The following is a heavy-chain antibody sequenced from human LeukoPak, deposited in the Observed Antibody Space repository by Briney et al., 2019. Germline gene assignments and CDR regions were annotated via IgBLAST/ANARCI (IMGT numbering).Heavy chain of an antibody. J-gene: IGHJ6*02. D-gene: IGHD3-10*01. CDR3: ARARFLPMVRRIDGMDV. V-gene: IGHV3-33*08. CDR2: IWYDGSNK. Sequence: QPGGSLRLSCAASRFTFSSYGMHWVRQAPGKGLEWVAVIWYDGSNKYYADSVKGRFTISRDNSKNTLYLQMNSLRAEDTAVYYCARARFLPMVRRIDGMDVWGQGTTVTVSS. CDR1: RFTFSSYG.